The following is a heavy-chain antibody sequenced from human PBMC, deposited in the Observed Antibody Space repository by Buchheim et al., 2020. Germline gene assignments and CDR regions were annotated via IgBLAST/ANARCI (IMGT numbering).Heavy chain of an antibody. D-gene: IGHD2-2*01. V-gene: IGHV3-33*01. Sequence: QVQLVESGGGVVQPGRSLRLSCAASGFTFSSYGMHWVRQAPGKGLEWVAVIWYDGSNKYYADSVKGRFTISRDNSKNTLYLQMNSLRAEDTAVYYCARGPVVVVPAAIDYWGQGTL. CDR1: GFTFSSYG. CDR2: IWYDGSNK. J-gene: IGHJ4*02. CDR3: ARGPVVVVPAAIDY.